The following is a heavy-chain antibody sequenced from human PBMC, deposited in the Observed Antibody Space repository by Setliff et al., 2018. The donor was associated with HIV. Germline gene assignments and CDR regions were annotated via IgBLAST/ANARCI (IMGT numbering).Heavy chain of an antibody. J-gene: IGHJ5*02. D-gene: IGHD6-13*01. Sequence: PSETLSLTCTISGDSITRYYWSWIRQSPGKGLEWLGYISYSGGSNYDPSLKSRVTISIDTSKNQLSLKLRSVTAADTAVYYCARIGSGWSVGWFDPWGQGTLVTVSS. CDR3: ARIGSGWSVGWFDP. CDR2: ISYSGGS. V-gene: IGHV4-59*08. CDR1: GDSITRYY.